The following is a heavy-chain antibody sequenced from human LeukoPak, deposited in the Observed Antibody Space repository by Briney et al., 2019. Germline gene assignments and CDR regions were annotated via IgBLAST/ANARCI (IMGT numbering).Heavy chain of an antibody. Sequence: SQTLSLTSAISGDSVSVSSVAWSWIRQSPSRGLEWLGRTYYRCKWLVDYAESLKGRITLNAETSKNQLSLQLHSVTDEDTAIYYCTRFYDTNSFDYWGQGTLVTVSS. D-gene: IGHD3-16*01. CDR3: TRFYDTNSFDY. J-gene: IGHJ4*02. CDR2: TYYRCKWLV. CDR1: GDSVSVSSVA. V-gene: IGHV6-1*01.